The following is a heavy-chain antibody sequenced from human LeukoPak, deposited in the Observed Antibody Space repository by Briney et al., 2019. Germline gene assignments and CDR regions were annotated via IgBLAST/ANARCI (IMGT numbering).Heavy chain of an antibody. CDR1: GYFLSSGFY. Sequence: SETLSLTCSVSGYFLSSGFYWGWIRQPPGKGLEWNASVYHSGTTIYNPSLKSRVTMSMDTSMNHYSLKLRSVTAADTAVYYCARTLSDSSPVATWGQGTLVTVSS. CDR3: ARTLSDSSPVAT. D-gene: IGHD3-22*01. V-gene: IGHV4-38-2*02. J-gene: IGHJ4*02. CDR2: VYHSGTT.